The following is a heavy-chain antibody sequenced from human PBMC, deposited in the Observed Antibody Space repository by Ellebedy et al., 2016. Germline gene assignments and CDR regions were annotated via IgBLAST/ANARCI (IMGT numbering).Heavy chain of an antibody. J-gene: IGHJ6*03. Sequence: SVKVSCXASGGTFSSYAISWVRQAPGQGLEWMGGIIPIFGTANYAQKFQGRVTITADESTSTAYMELSSLRSEDTAVYYCARNPLSIAARPHYYGYMDVWGKGTTVTVSS. CDR2: IIPIFGTA. V-gene: IGHV1-69*13. D-gene: IGHD6-6*01. CDR1: GGTFSSYA. CDR3: ARNPLSIAARPHYYGYMDV.